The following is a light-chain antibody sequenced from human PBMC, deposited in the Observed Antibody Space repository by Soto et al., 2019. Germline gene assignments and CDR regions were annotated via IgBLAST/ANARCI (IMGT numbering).Light chain of an antibody. J-gene: IGKJ3*01. CDR3: QQLNSYPST. CDR2: AAS. CDR1: QGISSY. V-gene: IGKV1-9*01. Sequence: DIQLTQSPSFLSASVGDRVTITCRASQGISSYLAWYQQKPGKAPKLLIYAASTLQSGVPSRFSGSGSGTEFTLTISRLQHEDFATYYCQQLNSYPSTFGPGTKVDIK.